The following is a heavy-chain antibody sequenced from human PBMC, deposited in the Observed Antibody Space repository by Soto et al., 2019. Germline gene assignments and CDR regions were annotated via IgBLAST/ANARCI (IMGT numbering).Heavy chain of an antibody. V-gene: IGHV4-39*02. J-gene: IGHJ4*01. CDR2: FYYNGKT. CDR3: ARLHEYGSPERFDD. D-gene: IGHD1-1*01. Sequence: PLTCTFSGDSIRGSSSYWGWIRQSPGKGPEWIGTFYYNGKTHYNPSLESRVAIPVEATKNHFTVRLGSLNAADTGLYYCARLHEYGSPERFDDW. CDR1: GDSIRGSSSY.